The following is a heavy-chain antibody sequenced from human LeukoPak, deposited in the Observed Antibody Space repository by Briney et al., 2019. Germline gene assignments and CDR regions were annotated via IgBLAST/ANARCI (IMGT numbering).Heavy chain of an antibody. D-gene: IGHD1-1*01. V-gene: IGHV1-24*01. CDR2: FYPEDGET. CDR3: ATSRPTTGTTWPHPDAFDI. Sequence: ASVKVSCKFSGYTLTELSMHWVRQAPGKGLEWMGGFYPEDGETIYAQKFQGRVTMTEDTSTDTAYMELSSLRSEDTAVYYCATSRPTTGTTWPHPDAFDIWGQGTMVTVSS. J-gene: IGHJ3*02. CDR1: GYTLTELS.